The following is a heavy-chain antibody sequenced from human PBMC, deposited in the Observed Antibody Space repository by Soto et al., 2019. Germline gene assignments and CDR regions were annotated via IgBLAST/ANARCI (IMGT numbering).Heavy chain of an antibody. V-gene: IGHV3-21*01. CDR1: GFTFSSYN. J-gene: IGHJ3*02. CDR3: ARGQGFSYGSSALDI. D-gene: IGHD5-18*01. Sequence: EVQLVESGGGLVKPGGSLRLSCVASGFTFSSYNINWVRQAPGKGLEWVSSISTSSTYIFYTDSVKARFTISRDNAKNSLYLQMNGLRAEDTAVYFCARGQGFSYGSSALDIWGLGTMVTVSS. CDR2: ISTSSTYI.